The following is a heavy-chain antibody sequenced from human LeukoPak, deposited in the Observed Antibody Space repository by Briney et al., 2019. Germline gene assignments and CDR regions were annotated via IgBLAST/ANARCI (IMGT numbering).Heavy chain of an antibody. D-gene: IGHD3-22*01. CDR3: TRLILYDSSGYSPDYYYYMDV. J-gene: IGHJ6*03. CDR2: IRSKANSYAT. CDR1: GFTFSGSA. Sequence: GGSLRLSCAASGFTFSGSAMHWVRQASGKGLEWVGRIRSKANSYATAYAASVKGRFTISRDDSKNTAYLQMNSLKTEDTAVYYCTRLILYDSSGYSPDYYYYMDVWGKGTTVTVSS. V-gene: IGHV3-73*01.